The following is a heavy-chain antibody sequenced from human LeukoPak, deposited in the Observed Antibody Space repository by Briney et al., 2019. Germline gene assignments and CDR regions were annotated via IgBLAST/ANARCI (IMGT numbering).Heavy chain of an antibody. D-gene: IGHD3-10*01. CDR1: GFTFSSYE. Sequence: GGSLRLSCAASGFTFSSYEMNWVRQAPGKGLEWLSYISSFSSTIYYADSVMGRFTISRDNAKNSLYLQMNSLRAEDTAVYYCARSPNYKGYFDYWGQGTLVTVSS. CDR2: ISSFSSTI. V-gene: IGHV3-48*03. J-gene: IGHJ4*02. CDR3: ARSPNYKGYFDY.